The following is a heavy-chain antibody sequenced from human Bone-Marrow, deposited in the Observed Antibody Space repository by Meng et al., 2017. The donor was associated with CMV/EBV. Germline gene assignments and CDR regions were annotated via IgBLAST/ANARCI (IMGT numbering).Heavy chain of an antibody. J-gene: IGHJ6*02. CDR3: ARAGLGIVIEPRTMPGETYYFSSLDV. Sequence: ASVKVSCKTSGYTFTGYYMHWVRQAPGQGLEWMGWINPNSGGTKYAQNFQGRVTMTRDTSFSTAYMELSSLRSDDTAVYYCARAGLGIVIEPRTMPGETYYFSSLDVWVQGPTVTVSS. CDR2: INPNSGGT. CDR1: GYTFTGYY. D-gene: IGHD2/OR15-2a*01. V-gene: IGHV1-2*02.